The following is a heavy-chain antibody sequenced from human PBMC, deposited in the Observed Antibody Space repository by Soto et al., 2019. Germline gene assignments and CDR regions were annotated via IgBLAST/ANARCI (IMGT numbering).Heavy chain of an antibody. D-gene: IGHD6-13*01. J-gene: IGHJ4*02. CDR2: IHYSGST. V-gene: IGHV4-39*01. Sequence: PSETLSLTCTVSGDSITSTSYYWGWIRQPSGKGLEWIGCIHYSGSTYYNPSLRSRVTSSVDTSKNQFSLKVSSVTAADTAVYYCARRLFSSTWPSYFDYWGEGTPVTVSS. CDR1: GDSITSTSYY. CDR3: ARRLFSSTWPSYFDY.